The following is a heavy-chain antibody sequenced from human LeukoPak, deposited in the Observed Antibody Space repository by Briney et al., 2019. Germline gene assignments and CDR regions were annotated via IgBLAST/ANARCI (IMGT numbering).Heavy chain of an antibody. J-gene: IGHJ4*02. CDR3: ARVSAVTSAFDY. D-gene: IGHD4-11*01. CDR1: GGSISSYY. V-gene: IGHV4-4*07. Sequence: SDTLSLTCTVSGGSISSYYWSWIRQPAGKGLEGIGRIYTSGSTNYNPSLKSRVTMSVDPSKNQFSLKLSSVTAADTAVYYCARVSAVTSAFDYWGQGTLDTVSS. CDR2: IYTSGST.